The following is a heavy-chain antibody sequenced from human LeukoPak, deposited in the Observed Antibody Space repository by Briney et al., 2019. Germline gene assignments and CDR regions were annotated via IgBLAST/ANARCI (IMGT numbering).Heavy chain of an antibody. V-gene: IGHV4-4*02. J-gene: IGHJ3*02. Sequence: SETLSLTCAVSGGSISSDNWWSWVRQSPGKGLEWIGEIYHSGSTNYNPSLKSRVTISVDRSKNQLSLNLSPVTAADTAVYYCARNGDLALDIWGQGRMVTVSS. CDR2: IYHSGST. CDR1: GGSISSDNW. D-gene: IGHD2-21*01. CDR3: ARNGDLALDI.